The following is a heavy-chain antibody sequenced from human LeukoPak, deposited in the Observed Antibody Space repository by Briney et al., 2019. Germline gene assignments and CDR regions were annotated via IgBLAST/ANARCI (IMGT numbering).Heavy chain of an antibody. Sequence: GGSLRLSCAASGFTFSSYSMNWVRQAPGKGLEWVSYISSSSSTIYYADSVKGRFTISRDNAKNSLYLQMNSLRAEDTAVYYCARVSYSSSSWAYLYYYYYMDVWGKGTTVTVSS. V-gene: IGHV3-48*04. CDR1: GFTFSSYS. J-gene: IGHJ6*03. D-gene: IGHD6-6*01. CDR3: ARVSYSSSSWAYLYYYYYMDV. CDR2: ISSSSSTI.